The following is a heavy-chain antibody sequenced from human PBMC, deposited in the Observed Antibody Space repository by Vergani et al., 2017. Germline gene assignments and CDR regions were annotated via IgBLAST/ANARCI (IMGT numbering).Heavy chain of an antibody. CDR1: GFTFNRYG. CDR2: VLFDGSNE. CDR3: VREGSYCGSTTCRNPSYVYYYHMDV. D-gene: IGHD2-21*01. Sequence: QVQLVQSGGGVVQPGGSLRLSCVASGFTFNRYGMQWVRQAPGKGLEWVAYVLFDGSNEYYADSVKGRFIVSRDNSRNTLDLLMSSLRAEDTAIYYCVREGSYCGSTTCRNPSYVYYYHMDVWGEGTTVTVSS. V-gene: IGHV3-33*01. J-gene: IGHJ6*03.